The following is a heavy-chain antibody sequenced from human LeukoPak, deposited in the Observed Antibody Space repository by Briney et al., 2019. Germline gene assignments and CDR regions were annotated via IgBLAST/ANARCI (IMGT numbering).Heavy chain of an antibody. Sequence: SVKVSCKASGGTFSSYAISWVRQAPGLELEWMGGIIPIFGTANYAQKFQGRVTITADESTSTAYMELSSLRSEDTAVYYCAREFSHFYYGMDVWGQGTTVTVS. V-gene: IGHV1-69*01. CDR1: GGTFSSYA. CDR2: IIPIFGTA. J-gene: IGHJ6*02. CDR3: AREFSHFYYGMDV.